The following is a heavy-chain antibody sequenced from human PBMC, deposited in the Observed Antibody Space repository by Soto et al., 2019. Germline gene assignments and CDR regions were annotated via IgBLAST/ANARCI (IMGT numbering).Heavy chain of an antibody. CDR3: ARQSGSGSSYIYYCYGMDV. Sequence: QLQLQESGPGLVKPSETLSLTCTVSGGSIASSSYYWGWIRQPPGKGLEWIGSIYYSGSTYYNPSLKSRVTMSEDTSKNHCSLKLTAVTAADTAVYYCARQSGSGSSYIYYCYGMDVWCQVTAVTGSS. D-gene: IGHD3-10*01. CDR2: IYYSGST. V-gene: IGHV4-39*01. CDR1: GGSIASSSYY. J-gene: IGHJ6*02.